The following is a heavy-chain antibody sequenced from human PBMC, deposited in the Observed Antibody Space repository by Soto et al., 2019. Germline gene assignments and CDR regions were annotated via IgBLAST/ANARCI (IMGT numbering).Heavy chain of an antibody. V-gene: IGHV1-18*01. CDR1: GDTFTSYG. J-gene: IGHJ4*02. CDR2: ISAYNGNT. D-gene: IGHD2-15*01. CDR3: ARDRYCSGGSCYSAFDY. Sequence: GASVTVSCKASGDTFTSYGISWVRQAPGQGLEWMGWISAYNGNTNYAQKLQGRVTMTTDTSTSTAYMELRSLRSDDTAVYYCARDRYCSGGSCYSAFDYWGQGTLVTVSS.